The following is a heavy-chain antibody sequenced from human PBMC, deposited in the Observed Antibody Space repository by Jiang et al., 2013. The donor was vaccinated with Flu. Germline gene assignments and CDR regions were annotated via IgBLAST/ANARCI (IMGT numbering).Heavy chain of an antibody. V-gene: IGHV4-39*01. Sequence: ELLKPSETLSLTCTVSGGSISSSSYYWGWIRQPPGKGLEWIGSIYYSGSTYYNPSLKSRVTISVDTSKNQFSLKLSSVTAADTAVYYCASTNYDFWSGYPWYFDYWGQGTLVTVSS. D-gene: IGHD3-3*01. CDR3: ASTNYDFWSGYPWYFDY. J-gene: IGHJ4*02. CDR2: IYYSGST. CDR1: GGSISSSSYY.